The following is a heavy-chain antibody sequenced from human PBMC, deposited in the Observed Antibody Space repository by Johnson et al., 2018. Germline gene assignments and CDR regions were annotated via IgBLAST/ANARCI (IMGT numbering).Heavy chain of an antibody. D-gene: IGHD3-3*01. CDR1: GFTVNNNN. V-gene: IGHV3-53*01. CDR2: IYSGGTT. CDR3: AKPNYDFWSGRFDS. J-gene: IGHJ4*02. Sequence: VQLVQSGGDLIQPGGSLRLSCAASGFTVNNNNINWVRQAPGKGLEWVSVIYSGGTTDYADSVKGRFTISRDNSKNTLFLQMNSLRAEDTAIYYCAKPNYDFWSGRFDSWGQGTLVTVSS.